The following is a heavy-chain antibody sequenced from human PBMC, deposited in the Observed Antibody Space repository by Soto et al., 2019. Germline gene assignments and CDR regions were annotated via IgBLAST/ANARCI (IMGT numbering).Heavy chain of an antibody. J-gene: IGHJ6*02. V-gene: IGHV3-23*01. Sequence: EVQLLESGGGLVQPGGSLRLSCAASGFTFSSYAMSWVRQAPGKGLGWVSVIRSSGDRTYYADSVKGRFTISRDNSKNTLYMQMNSLRAEDTAVYYCAKQQGPGTPYYYAMDVWGQGTTVTVSS. CDR1: GFTFSSYA. CDR2: IRSSGDRT. CDR3: AKQQGPGTPYYYAMDV. D-gene: IGHD1-1*01.